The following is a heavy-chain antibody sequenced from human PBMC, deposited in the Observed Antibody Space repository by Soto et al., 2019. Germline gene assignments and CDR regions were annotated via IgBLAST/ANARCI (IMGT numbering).Heavy chain of an antibody. J-gene: IGHJ4*02. CDR2: IYYSGST. CDR3: ARFYYDSSGYYQIDY. V-gene: IGHV4-59*01. Sequence: SETLSLTCTVSGGSISSYYWSWIRQPPGKGLEWIGYIYYSGSTNYNSSLKSRVTISVDTSKNQFSLKLSSVTAADTAVYYCARFYYDSSGYYQIDYWGQGTLVTVSS. CDR1: GGSISSYY. D-gene: IGHD3-22*01.